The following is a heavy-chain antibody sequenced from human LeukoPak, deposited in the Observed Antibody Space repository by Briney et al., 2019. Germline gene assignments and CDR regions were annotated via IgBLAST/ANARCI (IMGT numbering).Heavy chain of an antibody. D-gene: IGHD3-9*01. CDR3: ARDLGVDYDILTGYYNVHYFDY. J-gene: IGHJ4*02. CDR1: GGTFSSSA. Sequence: GASVKVSCKASGGTFSSSAISWVRQAPGQGLEWMGGIIPIFGTANYAQKFQGGVTITADESTSTAYTELSSLRSEDTAVYYFARDLGVDYDILTGYYNVHYFDYWGQGTLVTVSS. CDR2: IIPIFGTA. V-gene: IGHV1-69*01.